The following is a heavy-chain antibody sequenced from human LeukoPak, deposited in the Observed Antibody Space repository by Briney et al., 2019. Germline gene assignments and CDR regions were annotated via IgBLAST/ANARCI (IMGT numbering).Heavy chain of an antibody. J-gene: IGHJ4*02. D-gene: IGHD3-16*01. CDR3: ARVRDYGGIGEDY. Sequence: GASVKVSCKASGYTFTNYGISWVRQAPGQGLEWMGWISAYNGNTNYAQRFQGRVTMTTDTSTSTAYMELRSLRSDDAAVYYCARVRDYGGIGEDYWGQGTLVTVSS. CDR2: ISAYNGNT. V-gene: IGHV1-18*01. CDR1: GYTFTNYG.